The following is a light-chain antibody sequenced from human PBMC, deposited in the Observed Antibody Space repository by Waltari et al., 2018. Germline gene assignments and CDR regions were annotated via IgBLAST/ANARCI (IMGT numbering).Light chain of an antibody. CDR2: SNN. CDR1: GSNIGSKT. V-gene: IGLV1-44*01. CDR3: AAWDDSLNGPV. Sequence: QSVLTQPPSASGTPGQRVTISCSGSGSNIGSKTVTWYQQLPGTAPNLLIYSNNQRPSGVPDRFSGSKSGTSASLAISGLQSEDEADYYCAAWDDSLNGPVFGGGTKLTVL. J-gene: IGLJ2*01.